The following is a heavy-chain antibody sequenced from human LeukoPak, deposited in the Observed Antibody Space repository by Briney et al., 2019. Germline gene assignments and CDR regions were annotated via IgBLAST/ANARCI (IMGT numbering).Heavy chain of an antibody. CDR2: INHSGST. Sequence: SETLSLTCAVYGGSFSGYYWSWIRQPPGKGLEWIGEINHSGSTNYNPSLKSRVTISVDTSKNQFSLKLSSVTAADTAVYYCARHVSGGYSYGYEDYWGQGTLVTVSS. CDR3: ARHVSGGYSYGYEDY. V-gene: IGHV4-34*01. CDR1: GGSFSGYY. D-gene: IGHD5-18*01. J-gene: IGHJ4*02.